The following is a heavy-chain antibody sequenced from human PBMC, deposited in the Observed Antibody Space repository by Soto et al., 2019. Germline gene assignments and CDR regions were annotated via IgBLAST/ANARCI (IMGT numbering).Heavy chain of an antibody. D-gene: IGHD2-21*01. J-gene: IGHJ1*01. CDR2: VSGRGDMT. CDR1: GFAFTSYA. CDR3: AKRTSAYSDDFQT. V-gene: IGHV3-23*01. Sequence: EVRLLESGGGFAQPGGSLRLSCAASGFAFTSYAMTWVRQAPGKGLEWVAAVSGRGDMTYYADSVKGRFTISRDNSNNTLFLQMDSLRVDDTAVFFCAKRTSAYSDDFQTWGQGTLVTVSS.